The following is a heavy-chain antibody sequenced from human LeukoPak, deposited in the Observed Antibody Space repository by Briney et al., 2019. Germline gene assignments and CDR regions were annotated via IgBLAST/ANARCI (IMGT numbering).Heavy chain of an antibody. V-gene: IGHV4-4*09. D-gene: IGHD6-6*01. CDR3: ARRSSSGLLDY. CDR2: IYSSGST. Sequence: SETLSLTCTVSGDSMSSFYWSWVRQPPGEGLEWIGYIYSSGSTNYNPSLKSRVTISVDTSGRQFSLKLSSVTAADTAVYYCARRSSSGLLDYWGQGTLVTVSS. CDR1: GDSMSSFY. J-gene: IGHJ4*02.